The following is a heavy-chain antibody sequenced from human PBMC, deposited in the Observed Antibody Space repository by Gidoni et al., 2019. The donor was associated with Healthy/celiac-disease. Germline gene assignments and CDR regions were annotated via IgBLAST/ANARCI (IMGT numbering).Heavy chain of an antibody. D-gene: IGHD6-6*01. CDR1: GYTFTGYY. Sequence: QVQLVQSGAEVKKPGSSVKVSCTASGYTFTGYYMHWVRQAPGQGLEWMGWINPNSGGTNYAQKFQGRVTMTRDTSISTAYMELSRLRSDDTAVYYCARGFRRAARPGYYYYGMDVWGQGTTVTVSS. V-gene: IGHV1-2*02. CDR3: ARGFRRAARPGYYYYGMDV. J-gene: IGHJ6*02. CDR2: INPNSGGT.